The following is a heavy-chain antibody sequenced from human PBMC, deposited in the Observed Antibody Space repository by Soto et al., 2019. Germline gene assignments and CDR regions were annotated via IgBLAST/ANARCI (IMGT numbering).Heavy chain of an antibody. J-gene: IGHJ4*02. V-gene: IGHV1-18*01. D-gene: IGHD3-10*01. CDR1: GYTFTSYG. Sequence: QVQLVQSGAEVKKPGASVKVSCKASGYTFTSYGISWVRQAPGQGLEWMGWISAYNGNTNYAQKLQGRVSMTTDPSPSSAYMELRSLRADGTAVYHCAREHYHGSRLWYWGQGTLATVSS. CDR3: AREHYHGSRLWY. CDR2: ISAYNGNT.